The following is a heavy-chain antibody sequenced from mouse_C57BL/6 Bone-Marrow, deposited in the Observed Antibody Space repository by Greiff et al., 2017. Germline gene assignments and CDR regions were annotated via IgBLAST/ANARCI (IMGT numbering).Heavy chain of an antibody. CDR2: FHPYNDDT. D-gene: IGHD1-1*01. Sequence: QVQLQQSGAELVKPGASVKMSCKASGYTFTTYPIEWMKQNHGKSLEWIGNFHPYNDDTKYNEKFKGKATLTVEKSSSTVYLELSRLTSDDSAVYYCARRGGITTVVADWYFDVWGTGTTVTVSS. V-gene: IGHV1-47*01. CDR3: ARRGGITTVVADWYFDV. J-gene: IGHJ1*03. CDR1: GYTFTTYP.